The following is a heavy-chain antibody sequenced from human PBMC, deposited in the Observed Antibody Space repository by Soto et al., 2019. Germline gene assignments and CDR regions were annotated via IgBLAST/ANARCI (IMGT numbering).Heavy chain of an antibody. V-gene: IGHV4-4*02. Sequence: TLSLTCAVSGGSFTSNNWWTWVRQPPGQGLEWIGEIYRTGSTNYNPSLKSRVTIALDKSENQFSLKVTSLTAADTAVYYCASRDPGTSVDYWGQGTLVTVSS. CDR3: ASRDPGTSVDY. J-gene: IGHJ4*02. CDR1: GGSFTSNNW. CDR2: IYRTGST. D-gene: IGHD1-7*01.